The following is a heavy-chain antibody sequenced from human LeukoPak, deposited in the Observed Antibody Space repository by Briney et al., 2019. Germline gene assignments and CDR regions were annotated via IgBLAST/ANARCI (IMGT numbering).Heavy chain of an antibody. J-gene: IGHJ4*02. CDR1: GGTFSSYA. CDR2: IIPIFGTA. V-gene: IGHV1-69*05. CDR3: ARVSLAVAGTSLGPFDY. Sequence: SVQVSCKASGGTFSSYAISWVRQAPGQGLEWMGGIIPIFGTANYAQKFQGRVTITTDESTSTAYMELSSLRSEDTAVYYCARVSLAVAGTSLGPFDYWGQGTLVTVSS. D-gene: IGHD6-19*01.